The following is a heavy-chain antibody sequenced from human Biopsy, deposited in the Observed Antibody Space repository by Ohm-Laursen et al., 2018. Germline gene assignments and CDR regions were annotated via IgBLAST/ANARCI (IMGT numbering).Heavy chain of an antibody. J-gene: IGHJ4*02. D-gene: IGHD2-2*02. V-gene: IGHV3-23*01. Sequence: SLRLSCAASGFTFSDYAMNWVRQAPGKGLEWVSTISGSGGNTYYADSVRGRFTVSRDGSKSTLYLQMSSLSAEDTAFYYCAKGGYCTTSSCYMELDYWGQGTLVTVSS. CDR3: AKGGYCTTSSCYMELDY. CDR2: ISGSGGNT. CDR1: GFTFSDYA.